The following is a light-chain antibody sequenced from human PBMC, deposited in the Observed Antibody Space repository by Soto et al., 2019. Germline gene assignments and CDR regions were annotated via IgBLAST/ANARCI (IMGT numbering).Light chain of an antibody. CDR1: QSVSSSY. J-gene: IGKJ4*01. CDR3: QQYDSSLGT. Sequence: EIVLTQSPGTLSLSPGERATLSCRASQSVSSSYLAWYQQKPGQAPRLLIYGASSRATGIPDRFSGSGSGTDFTLTISRLEPEDVAVYYWQQYDSSLGTFGGGTKVEIK. CDR2: GAS. V-gene: IGKV3-20*01.